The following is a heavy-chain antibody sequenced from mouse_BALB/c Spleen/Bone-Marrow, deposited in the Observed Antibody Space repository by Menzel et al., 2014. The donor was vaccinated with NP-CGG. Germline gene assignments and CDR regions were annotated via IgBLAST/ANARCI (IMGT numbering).Heavy chain of an antibody. CDR3: ARSRYGKGAMDY. CDR2: INPGSGGT. Sequence: VQLVESGAELVRPGTSVTVSCKASGYAFTNYLIEWVKQRPGQGLEWIGVINPGSGGTNYNEKFKGKATLTADKSSSTAYMQLSSLTSDDSAVYFCARSRYGKGAMDYWGQGTSVTVSS. J-gene: IGHJ4*01. D-gene: IGHD2-10*02. V-gene: IGHV1-54*01. CDR1: GYAFTNYL.